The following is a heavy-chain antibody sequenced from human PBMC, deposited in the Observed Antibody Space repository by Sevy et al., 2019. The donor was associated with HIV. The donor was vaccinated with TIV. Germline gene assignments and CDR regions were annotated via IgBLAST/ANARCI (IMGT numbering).Heavy chain of an antibody. D-gene: IGHD3-3*01. J-gene: IGHJ4*02. CDR1: GFTVSSNY. CDR3: ARDPGSGYYDY. Sequence: GGCLRLSCAASGFTVSSNYMSWVRQAPGKGLEWVSVIYSGGSTYYADSVKGRFTISRDNSKNTLYLQMNSLRAEDTAVYYCARDPGSGYYDYWGQGTLVTVSS. V-gene: IGHV3-66*01. CDR2: IYSGGST.